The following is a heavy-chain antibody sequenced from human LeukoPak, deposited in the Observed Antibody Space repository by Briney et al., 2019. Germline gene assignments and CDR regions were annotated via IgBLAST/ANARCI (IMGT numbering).Heavy chain of an antibody. D-gene: IGHD3-22*01. V-gene: IGHV1-18*01. Sequence: ASVKVSCKASGYTFTSYGISWVRQAPGQGLEWMGWISAYNGNTNYAQKLQGRVTMTTDTSTSTAYMELRSLRSDDTAVYYCAREGDWEDYYDSSGYPTQIDYWGQRTLVTVSS. J-gene: IGHJ4*02. CDR2: ISAYNGNT. CDR1: GYTFTSYG. CDR3: AREGDWEDYYDSSGYPTQIDY.